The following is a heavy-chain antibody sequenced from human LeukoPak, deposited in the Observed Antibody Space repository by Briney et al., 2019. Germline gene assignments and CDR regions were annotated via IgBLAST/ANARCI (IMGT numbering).Heavy chain of an antibody. Sequence: GGSLRLSCAASGFTFSSYWMHWVRQAPGKGLVWVSRINSDGSSTSYADSVKGRFTISRDNAKNTLYLQMNSLRGEDTAVYYCARDGAYSSSSWYSDWFDPWGQGTLVTVSS. J-gene: IGHJ5*02. CDR1: GFTFSSYW. CDR3: ARDGAYSSSSWYSDWFDP. D-gene: IGHD6-13*01. V-gene: IGHV3-74*01. CDR2: INSDGSST.